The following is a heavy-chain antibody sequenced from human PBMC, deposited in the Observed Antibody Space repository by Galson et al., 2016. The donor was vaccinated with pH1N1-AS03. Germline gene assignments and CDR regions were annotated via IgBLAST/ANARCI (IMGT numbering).Heavy chain of an antibody. Sequence: ETLSLTCPVSRGSFGGAYWTWIRQPPGKGLEWIGEIIIGRGLPPTYTPSLKRRVTISIDTSRGELSLKLRSVTAADTGVYYCARRPTGIDYWGQGVQVTVSS. CDR3: ARRPTGIDY. V-gene: IGHV4-34*12. CDR2: IIIGRGLPP. J-gene: IGHJ4*02. D-gene: IGHD3-10*01. CDR1: RGSFGGAY.